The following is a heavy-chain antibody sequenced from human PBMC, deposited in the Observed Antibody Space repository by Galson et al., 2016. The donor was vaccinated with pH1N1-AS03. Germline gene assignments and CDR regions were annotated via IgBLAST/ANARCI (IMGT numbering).Heavy chain of an antibody. V-gene: IGHV5-51*01. Sequence: QSGAEVKKPGESLKISCKGSGHIFANYWIGWVRQTPGKGLEWMGLIYPGDSDTRYSPSFQGQVTIPADKSRSTAYLHGSSLKASDTAMYSCASSRIAAHTYYYHGIDVWGQGTTVTVSS. CDR2: IYPGDSDT. CDR3: ASSRIAAHTYYYHGIDV. J-gene: IGHJ6*02. CDR1: GHIFANYW. D-gene: IGHD6-13*01.